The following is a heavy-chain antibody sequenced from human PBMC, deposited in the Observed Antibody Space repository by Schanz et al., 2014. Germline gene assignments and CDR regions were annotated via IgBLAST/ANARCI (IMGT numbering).Heavy chain of an antibody. Sequence: QVQLVQSGAEVKKPGASVKVSCKASGYTFTGYYMHWVRQAPGQGLQWMGRINPNSGDTDYAHNFHGRVTMTRDPSISTAYMELSRLRSDDTAVYYCARSMREVAAVDYWGQGTLVTVSS. CDR3: ARSMREVAAVDY. J-gene: IGHJ4*02. D-gene: IGHD3-22*01. CDR1: GYTFTGYY. V-gene: IGHV1-2*06. CDR2: INPNSGDT.